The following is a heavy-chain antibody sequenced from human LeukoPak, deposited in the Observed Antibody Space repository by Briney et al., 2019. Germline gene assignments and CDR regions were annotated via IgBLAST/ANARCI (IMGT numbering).Heavy chain of an antibody. J-gene: IGHJ3*02. Sequence: GGSLRLSCAASGFTFSSYGMHWVRQAPGKGLEWVAVIWYDGSNKYYADSVKGRFIISRDNSKNTLYLQMNSLRAEDTAVYYCARDQRVAYSSSWYGGAFDIWGQGTMVTVSS. CDR3: ARDQRVAYSSSWYGGAFDI. D-gene: IGHD6-13*01. CDR1: GFTFSSYG. V-gene: IGHV3-33*01. CDR2: IWYDGSNK.